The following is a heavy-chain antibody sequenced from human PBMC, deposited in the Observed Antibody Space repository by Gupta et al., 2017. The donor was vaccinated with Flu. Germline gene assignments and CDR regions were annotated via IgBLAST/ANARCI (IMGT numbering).Heavy chain of an antibody. V-gene: IGHV3-11*01. D-gene: IGHD3-3*01. J-gene: IGHJ4*02. CDR3: ARETILGAVNAFDY. Sequence: RQAPGKGLEWVSYISSSGSIIYYADSVEGRFTISRDNAKNSLYLLMNSLRAEDTAVYYCARETILGAVNAFDYWGQGTLVTVSS. CDR2: ISSSGSII.